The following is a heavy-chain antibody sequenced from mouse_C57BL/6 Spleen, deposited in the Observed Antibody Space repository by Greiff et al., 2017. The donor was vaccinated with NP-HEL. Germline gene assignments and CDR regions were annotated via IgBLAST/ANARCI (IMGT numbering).Heavy chain of an antibody. D-gene: IGHD2-4*01. J-gene: IGHJ3*01. CDR3: ARYYDYDGFAY. CDR2: INPYNGGT. Sequence: EVKLQQSGPVLVKPGASVKMSCKASGYTFTDYYMNWVKQSHGKSLEWIGVINPYNGGTSYNQKFKGKATLTVDKSSSTAYMELNSLTSEDSAVYYCARYYDYDGFAYWGQGTLVTVSA. V-gene: IGHV1-19*01. CDR1: GYTFTDYY.